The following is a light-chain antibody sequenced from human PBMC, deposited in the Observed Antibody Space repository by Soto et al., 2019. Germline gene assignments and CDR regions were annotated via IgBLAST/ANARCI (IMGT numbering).Light chain of an antibody. V-gene: IGKV1-39*01. CDR2: AAS. CDR1: QSISFY. CDR3: QQSYSNPRA. Sequence: DIQMTQSPSSLSASVGDRVTITCRASQSISFYFNWYQQKPGQAPKLLIYAASSLQSGVPSRFSGSGSGTDFTLTISSLQPEDFATYYCQQSYSNPRAFGPGTKVDIK. J-gene: IGKJ3*01.